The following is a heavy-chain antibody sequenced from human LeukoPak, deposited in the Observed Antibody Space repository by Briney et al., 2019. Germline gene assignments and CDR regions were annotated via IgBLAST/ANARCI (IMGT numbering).Heavy chain of an antibody. D-gene: IGHD6-6*01. CDR3: ARDRGGGSSPIDY. J-gene: IGHJ4*02. V-gene: IGHV4-38-2*02. CDR1: GYSISSDYY. CDR2: IYRSGRT. Sequence: SETLSLTCAVSGYSISSDYYWGWIRQPPGRGLEWIASIYRSGRTYYNPSLRSRVTISLDTSKNQLSLKVNSVTAADTAVYFCARDRGGGSSPIDYWGQGTLVTVSS.